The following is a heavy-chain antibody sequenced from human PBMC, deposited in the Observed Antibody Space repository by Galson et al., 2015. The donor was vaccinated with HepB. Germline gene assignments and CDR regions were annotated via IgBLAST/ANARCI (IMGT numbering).Heavy chain of an antibody. CDR2: IYSGGST. CDR1: RFTVSSNY. J-gene: IGHJ4*02. Sequence: SLRLSCAASRFTVSSNYMSWVRQAPGQGLEWVSVIYSGGSTYYADSVKGRFTISRDNSKNTLYLQMNSLRAEDTAVYFCARDGGPYCSSGTCYFDYWGQGTLVTVSS. CDR3: ARDGGPYCSSGTCYFDY. V-gene: IGHV3-66*01. D-gene: IGHD2-15*01.